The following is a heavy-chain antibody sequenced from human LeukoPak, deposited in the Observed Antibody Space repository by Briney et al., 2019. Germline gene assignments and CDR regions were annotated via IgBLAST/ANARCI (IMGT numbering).Heavy chain of an antibody. J-gene: IGHJ4*02. CDR1: GGSFSGYY. Sequence: SETLSLTCAVYGGSFSGYYWSWIHQPPGKGLEWIGEINHSGSTNYNPSLKSRVTISVDTSKNQFSLKLSSVTAADTAVYYCARGPSLWFGRGHYFDYWGQGTLVTVSS. V-gene: IGHV4-34*01. D-gene: IGHD3-10*01. CDR2: INHSGST. CDR3: ARGPSLWFGRGHYFDY.